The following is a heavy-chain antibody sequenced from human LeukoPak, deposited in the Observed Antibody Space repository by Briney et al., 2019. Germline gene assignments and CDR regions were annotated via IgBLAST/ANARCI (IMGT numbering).Heavy chain of an antibody. CDR3: ARGTGGDSYYFDY. J-gene: IGHJ4*02. V-gene: IGHV1-2*04. CDR1: GYTFTGYY. D-gene: IGHD4-17*01. CDR2: INPNSGGT. Sequence: ASVKVSCKASGYTFTGYYMHWVRQAPGQGLEWMGWINPNSGGTNYAQKFQGWVTMTRDTSISTAYMELSRLRSDDTAVYHCARGTGGDSYYFDYWGQGTLVTVSS.